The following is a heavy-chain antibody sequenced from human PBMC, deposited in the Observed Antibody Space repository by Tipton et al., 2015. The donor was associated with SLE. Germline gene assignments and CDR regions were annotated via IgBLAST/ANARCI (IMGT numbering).Heavy chain of an antibody. CDR1: GGSISSSGPY. D-gene: IGHD3-10*01. CDR2: IYYSVAT. V-gene: IGHV4-39*01. Sequence: TLSLTCTVSGGSISSSGPYWGWIRQPPGKGLEWVGGIYYSVATPYNPYLKSRVTISADTSKNQFSLRLTSVTAADPAVYYCAKYASGTMFEYWGQGTLVTVSS. CDR3: AKYASGTMFEY. J-gene: IGHJ4*02.